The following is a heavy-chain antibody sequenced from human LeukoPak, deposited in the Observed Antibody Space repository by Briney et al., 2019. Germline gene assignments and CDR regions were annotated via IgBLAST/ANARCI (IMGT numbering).Heavy chain of an antibody. CDR1: GITLSTYG. J-gene: IGHJ4*02. Sequence: GGSLRLSSVVSGITLSTYGMNWVRQAPGKGLEWVAGMSGSGGSTTYADSVKGRFTISRDNPRNTLYLQMNSLRDEDTAVYFCAKRDFVIRVILVGFHKDAYYFDSWGQGALVTVSS. CDR2: MSGSGGST. CDR3: AKRDFVIRVILVGFHKDAYYFDS. D-gene: IGHD3-22*01. V-gene: IGHV3-23*01.